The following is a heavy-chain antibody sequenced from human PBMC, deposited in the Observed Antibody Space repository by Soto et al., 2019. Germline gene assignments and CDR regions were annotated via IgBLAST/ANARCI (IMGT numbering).Heavy chain of an antibody. V-gene: IGHV3-33*01. D-gene: IGHD3-3*01. J-gene: IGHJ6*02. CDR3: ARDPAYYDFWSGYYPTWRRYYGMDV. CDR1: GFTFSSYG. Sequence: PGGSLRLSCAASGFTFSSYGMHWVRQAPGKGLEWVAVIRYDGSNKYYADSVKGRFTISRDNSKNTLYLQMNSLRAEDTAVYYCARDPAYYDFWSGYYPTWRRYYGMDVWGQGTTVTVSS. CDR2: IRYDGSNK.